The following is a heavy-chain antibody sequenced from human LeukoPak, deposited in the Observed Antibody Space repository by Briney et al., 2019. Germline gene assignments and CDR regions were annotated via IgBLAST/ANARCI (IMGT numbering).Heavy chain of an antibody. V-gene: IGHV3-30-3*01. CDR2: ISYDGSNK. J-gene: IGHJ4*02. CDR3: VRDLGGRSGH. Sequence: GGSLRLSCAASGFTFSSYAMHWVRQAPGKGLEWVAVISYDGSNKYYADSVKGRFTISRDNSKNTLYLQMNSLTAEDTAVYYCVRDLGGRSGHWGQGTLVTVSS. D-gene: IGHD1-26*01. CDR1: GFTFSSYA.